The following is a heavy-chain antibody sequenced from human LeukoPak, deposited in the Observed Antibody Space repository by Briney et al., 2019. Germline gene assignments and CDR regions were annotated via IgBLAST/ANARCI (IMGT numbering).Heavy chain of an antibody. Sequence: PSETLSLTCTVSVGSISSYYWRWIRQPPGKGLEWIGNMYYSGSTYYNPSLKSRVNISVDTSKNQYSLNLSSVTAADTAVYYCVGDSSGYYDFDYWGRGALVTVSS. J-gene: IGHJ4*02. D-gene: IGHD3-22*01. CDR3: VGDSSGYYDFDY. CDR1: VGSISSYY. CDR2: MYYSGST. V-gene: IGHV4-59*12.